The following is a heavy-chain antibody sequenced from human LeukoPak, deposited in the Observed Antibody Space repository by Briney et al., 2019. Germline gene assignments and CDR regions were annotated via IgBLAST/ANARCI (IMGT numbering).Heavy chain of an antibody. Sequence: ASVKVSCKASGYTFTSYYMHWVRQAPGQGLEWTGIINPSGGSTSYAQKFQGRVTMTRDMSTSTVYMELSSLRSEDTAVYYCARDHGGGYGLLTDVNFDYWGQGTLVTVSS. D-gene: IGHD5-12*01. CDR2: INPSGGST. CDR3: ARDHGGGYGLLTDVNFDY. V-gene: IGHV1-46*01. CDR1: GYTFTSYY. J-gene: IGHJ4*02.